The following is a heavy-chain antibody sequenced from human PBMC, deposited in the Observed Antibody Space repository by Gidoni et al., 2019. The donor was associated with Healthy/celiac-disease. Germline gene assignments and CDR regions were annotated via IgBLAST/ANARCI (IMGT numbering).Heavy chain of an antibody. CDR2: ISGSGGST. CDR1: GFTFSRSA. CDR3: AKARSSSWYYFDY. D-gene: IGHD6-13*01. Sequence: EVQLLASGGGLVQPGGSLRLSCSPSGFTFSRSAMRWVRQAPGKGLEWVSAISGSGGSTYYADSVKGRFTISRDNSKNTLYLQMNSLRAEDTAVYYCAKARSSSWYYFDYWGQGTLVTVSS. J-gene: IGHJ4*02. V-gene: IGHV3-23*01.